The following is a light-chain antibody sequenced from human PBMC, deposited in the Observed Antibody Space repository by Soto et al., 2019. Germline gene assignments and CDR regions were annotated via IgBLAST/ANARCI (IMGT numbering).Light chain of an antibody. Sequence: EIVLTQSPATLPVSRGEGATLSCRASQSVSSDLAWYQQTPGQALRLLIYGASTRATGVPARVSGSGSGTEFTLTISSLQSEDFAVYYCQQYNSWPLTFGGGTKVEIQ. V-gene: IGKV3-15*01. J-gene: IGKJ4*01. CDR3: QQYNSWPLT. CDR2: GAS. CDR1: QSVSSD.